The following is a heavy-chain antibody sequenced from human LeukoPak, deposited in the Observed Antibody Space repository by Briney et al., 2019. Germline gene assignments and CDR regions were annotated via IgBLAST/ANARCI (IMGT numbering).Heavy chain of an antibody. Sequence: PGGSLRLSCAASEFAFSTYNMNWVRKAPGKGLEWVSYISTGSSTTYYADSVKGRFTISRDNVENSLYLQMNSLRDEDTAVYYCARVAAGYSVNYFDYWGQGTLVTVSS. CDR3: ARVAAGYSVNYFDY. V-gene: IGHV3-48*02. CDR2: ISTGSSTT. CDR1: EFAFSTYN. J-gene: IGHJ4*02. D-gene: IGHD4-23*01.